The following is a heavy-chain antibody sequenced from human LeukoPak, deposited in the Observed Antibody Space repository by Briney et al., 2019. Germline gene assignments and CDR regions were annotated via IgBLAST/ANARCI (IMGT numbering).Heavy chain of an antibody. D-gene: IGHD3-22*01. CDR2: VYTSGST. CDR1: GGSISSGSNY. J-gene: IGHJ3*02. Sequence: SETLSLTCAVYGGSISSGSNYWRWIRQPAGKGLEWIGRVYTSGSTNYNPSLKSRVTISLDTSKDQFSLQLSSVTAADTAVYYCARAGNYYDSSGYIYAFDIWGQGTMVTVSS. V-gene: IGHV4-61*02. CDR3: ARAGNYYDSSGYIYAFDI.